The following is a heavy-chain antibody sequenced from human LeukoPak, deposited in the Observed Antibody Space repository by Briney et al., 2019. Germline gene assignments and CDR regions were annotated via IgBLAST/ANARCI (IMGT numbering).Heavy chain of an antibody. D-gene: IGHD4-17*01. CDR1: GYTFTGYY. Sequence: ASVKVSCKASGYTFTGYYMHWVRQAPGQGLEWMGWINPNSGGRKYAQRFQGRVTMTRDTSISTAYMDLSRLRFDDTAVYYCARTLTPTVTNGMDVWGQGTTVTVSS. V-gene: IGHV1-2*02. J-gene: IGHJ6*02. CDR2: INPNSGGR. CDR3: ARTLTPTVTNGMDV.